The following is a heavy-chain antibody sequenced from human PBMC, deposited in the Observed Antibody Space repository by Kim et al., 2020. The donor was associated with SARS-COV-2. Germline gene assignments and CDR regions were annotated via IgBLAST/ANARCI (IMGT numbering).Heavy chain of an antibody. CDR3: ARASIVVVPAAISFASYYYYYGMDV. D-gene: IGHD2-2*01. Sequence: SVKVSCKASGGTFSSYAISWVRQAPGQGLEWMGGIIPIFGTANYAQKFQGRVTITADESTSTAYMELSSLRSEDTAVYYCARASIVVVPAAISFASYYYYYGMDVWGQGTTVTVSS. J-gene: IGHJ6*02. CDR1: GGTFSSYA. V-gene: IGHV1-69*13. CDR2: IIPIFGTA.